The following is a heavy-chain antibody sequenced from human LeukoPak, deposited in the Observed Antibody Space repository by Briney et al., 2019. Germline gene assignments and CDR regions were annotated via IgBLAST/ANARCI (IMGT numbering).Heavy chain of an antibody. J-gene: IGHJ3*02. Sequence: ASVKVSCKASGYTFTGYYMHWVRQAPGQGLEWMGWINPNSGGTNYAQKFQGRVTMTRDTSISTAYMELSRLRSDDTAVYYCARGPPAEGYCSGGSCKDAFDIWGQGTMVTVSS. V-gene: IGHV1-2*02. CDR1: GYTFTGYY. CDR2: INPNSGGT. D-gene: IGHD2-15*01. CDR3: ARGPPAEGYCSGGSCKDAFDI.